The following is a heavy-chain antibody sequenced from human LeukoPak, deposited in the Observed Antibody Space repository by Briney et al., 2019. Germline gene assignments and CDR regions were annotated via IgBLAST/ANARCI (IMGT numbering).Heavy chain of an antibody. V-gene: IGHV1-18*01. J-gene: IGHJ5*02. CDR3: ARDGYYYDSSGYFLDP. CDR2: ISAYNGNT. CDR1: GYTFTSYG. D-gene: IGHD3-22*01. Sequence: ASVKVSCKASGYTFTSYGISWVRQAPGQGLEWMGWISAYNGNTNYAQKLQGRVTMATDTSTSTAYMELRSLRSDDTAVYYCARDGYYYDSSGYFLDPWGQGTLVTVSS.